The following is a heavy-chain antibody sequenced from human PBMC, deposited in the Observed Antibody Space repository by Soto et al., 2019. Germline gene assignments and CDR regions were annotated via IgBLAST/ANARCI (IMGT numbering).Heavy chain of an antibody. V-gene: IGHV3-23*04. CDR2: ISSDGTDT. CDR1: GFTFSNYG. J-gene: IGHJ6*01. Sequence: EVQVVGSGGGLVQPGGSLRLSCTASGFTFSNYGMRWVRQAPGKGLEWVSSISSDGTDTYYVDSVKGRFTVSRDNSRNTLYLQMNSLRTEDTAVYYCAKIMHEISYYGMDVWGQGTTVTVSS. D-gene: IGHD2-8*01. CDR3: AKIMHEISYYGMDV.